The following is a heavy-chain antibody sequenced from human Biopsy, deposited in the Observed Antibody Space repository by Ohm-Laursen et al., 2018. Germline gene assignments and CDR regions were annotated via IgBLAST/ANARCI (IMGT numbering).Heavy chain of an antibody. CDR1: NVSFSSFY. J-gene: IGHJ4*02. CDR2: ISHTGST. Sequence: GTLSLTCTVYNVSFSSFYWSWIRQPPGKGLEWIGEISHTGSTNYNPPLKSRVFMSVDTSRSQFSLKLTSVTAADTAIYYCAHGSGSYYKWDFWGRGILVTVSS. D-gene: IGHD3-10*01. V-gene: IGHV4-34*01. CDR3: AHGSGSYYKWDF.